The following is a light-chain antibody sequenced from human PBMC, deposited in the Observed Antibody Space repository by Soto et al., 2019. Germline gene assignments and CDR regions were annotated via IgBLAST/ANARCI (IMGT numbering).Light chain of an antibody. CDR3: QQYNTYPWT. J-gene: IGKJ1*01. V-gene: IGKV1-5*03. CDR2: KAS. CDR1: QSFTTF. Sequence: DIHMTQSPSTLSASVGDRVTITCRASQSFTTFLAWYQQKPGKAPKLLLSKASSLESEVPSRFSGSGSGTEFTLTISSLQPDDFATYYCQQYNTYPWTFGQGTKVEI.